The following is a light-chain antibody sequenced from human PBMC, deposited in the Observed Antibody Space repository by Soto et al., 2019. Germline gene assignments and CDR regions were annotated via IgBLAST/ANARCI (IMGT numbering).Light chain of an antibody. CDR2: LNSDGSH. J-gene: IGLJ2*01. Sequence: QPVLTQSPSASASLGASVKLTCTLSSGHSNYAIAWHQQQSEKGPRYLMKLNSDGSHSKGDGIPDRFSGSSSGAERYLTISSLQSEDEADYYCQTWGSGSVVFGGGTKHRP. CDR3: QTWGSGSVV. V-gene: IGLV4-69*01. CDR1: SGHSNYA.